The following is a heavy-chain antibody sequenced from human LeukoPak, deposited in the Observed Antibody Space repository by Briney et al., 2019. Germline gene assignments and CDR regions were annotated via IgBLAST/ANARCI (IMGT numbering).Heavy chain of an antibody. J-gene: IGHJ6*03. D-gene: IGHD3-16*01. CDR2: ISSSGSTI. V-gene: IGHV3-48*03. CDR3: AKGGGGRLIYYYYMDV. CDR1: GFTFSSYE. Sequence: GGSLRLSCAASGFTFSSYEMNWVRQAPGKGLEWVSYISSSGSTIYYADSVKGRFTISRDNAKNSLYLQMNSLRAEDMALYYCAKGGGGRLIYYYYMDVWGKGTTVTVSS.